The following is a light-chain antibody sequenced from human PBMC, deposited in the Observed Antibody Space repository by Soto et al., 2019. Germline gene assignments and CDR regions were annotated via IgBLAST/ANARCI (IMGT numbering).Light chain of an antibody. CDR2: GAS. V-gene: IGKV3-20*01. Sequence: ETVLTQSPDTLSLSPGERATLSCRASQSVNSNYLAWYQQKPGQAPRLLIYGASIRATGIPDRFSGSGSGTDFTLTISRLEPEDFAVYYCQQYNNWWTFGQGTKVDIK. CDR1: QSVNSNY. J-gene: IGKJ1*01. CDR3: QQYNNWWT.